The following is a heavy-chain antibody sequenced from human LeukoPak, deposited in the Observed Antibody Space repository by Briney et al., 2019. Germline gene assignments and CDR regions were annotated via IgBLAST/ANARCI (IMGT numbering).Heavy chain of an antibody. CDR3: ATTRESSNFDY. J-gene: IGHJ4*02. V-gene: IGHV4-4*07. Sequence: SETLSLTCTVSGGSISSYYWSWIRQPAGEGLEWIGRIYTSGSTNYNPSLKSRVTMSVDTSKNQFSLKLSSVTAADTAVYYCATTRESSNFDYWGQGTLVTVSS. D-gene: IGHD3-10*01. CDR2: IYTSGST. CDR1: GGSISSYY.